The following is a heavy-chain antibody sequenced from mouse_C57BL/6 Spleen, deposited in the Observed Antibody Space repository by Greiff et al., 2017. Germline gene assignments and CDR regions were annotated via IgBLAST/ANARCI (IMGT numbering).Heavy chain of an antibody. V-gene: IGHV1-69*01. Sequence: VQLQQPGAELVMPGASVKLSCKASGYTFTSYWMHWVKQRPGQALEWIGEIDPSDSYTNYNQKFKGKSTLTVDKSSSTAYMQLSSLTSEDSAVYYCARSRFAYWVQGTLVTVSA. CDR1: GYTFTSYW. CDR3: ARSRFAY. CDR2: IDPSDSYT. J-gene: IGHJ3*01.